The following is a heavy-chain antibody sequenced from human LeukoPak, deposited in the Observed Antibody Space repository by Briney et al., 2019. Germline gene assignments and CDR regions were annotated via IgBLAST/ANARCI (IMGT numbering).Heavy chain of an antibody. CDR2: ISSSSSYI. Sequence: RLSXXXXXFTXXXXSMXXXXXXXXXXLXWVSSISSSSSYIYYADSVKGRFTISRDNAKNSLYLQMTSLRAEDTAVYYCARDPLHGENYWGQGTLVTVSS. CDR3: ARDPLHGENY. CDR1: XFTXXXXS. J-gene: IGHJ4*02. D-gene: IGHD7-27*01. V-gene: IGHV3-21*01.